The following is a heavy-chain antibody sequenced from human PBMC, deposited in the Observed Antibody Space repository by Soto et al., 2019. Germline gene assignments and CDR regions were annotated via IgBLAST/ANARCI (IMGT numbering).Heavy chain of an antibody. CDR3: AKSLSGGSGAGNYYYYGMDV. CDR2: ISYDGSNK. V-gene: IGHV3-30*18. D-gene: IGHD6-19*01. J-gene: IGHJ6*02. CDR1: GFTFSSYG. Sequence: QVQLVESGGGVVQPGRSLRLSCAASGFTFSSYGMHWVRQAPVKGLVWVAVISYDGSNKYYADSVKGRFTISRDNSKNTLYLQMNSLRAEDTAVYYCAKSLSGGSGAGNYYYYGMDVWGQGTTVTVSS.